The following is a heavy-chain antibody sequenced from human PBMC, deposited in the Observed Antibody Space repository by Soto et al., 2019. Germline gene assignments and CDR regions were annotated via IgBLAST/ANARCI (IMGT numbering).Heavy chain of an antibody. Sequence: QVQLVESGGGVVQPGRSLRLSCAASGFTFSSYAMHWVRQTPGKGLEWVALISYDGSDKYYADSVKGRFTISRDNSKNTLYLQMNSLRAEDTSVYNCARETSMTLLATGDWGQGTLFNVS. CDR2: ISYDGSDK. CDR3: ARETSMTLLATGD. V-gene: IGHV3-30-3*01. J-gene: IGHJ4*02. D-gene: IGHD7-27*01. CDR1: GFTFSSYA.